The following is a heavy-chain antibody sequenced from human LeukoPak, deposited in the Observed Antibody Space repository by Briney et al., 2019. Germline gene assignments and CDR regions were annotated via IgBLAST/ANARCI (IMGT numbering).Heavy chain of an antibody. V-gene: IGHV4-38-2*01. CDR2: ISHSGST. D-gene: IGHD2-8*02. Sequence: SETLSLTCAVSGYSISSGYHWDWVRQPPGEGLEWIGSISHSGSTSYKPSLKSRVTMSVDTSKNQFSLKLSSVTAADTAVYYCARAPYADTGGYGELDYWGRGALVTVSS. J-gene: IGHJ4*02. CDR3: ARAPYADTGGYGELDY. CDR1: GYSISSGYH.